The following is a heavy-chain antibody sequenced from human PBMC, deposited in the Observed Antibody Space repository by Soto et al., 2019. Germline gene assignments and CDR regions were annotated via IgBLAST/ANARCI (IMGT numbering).Heavy chain of an antibody. V-gene: IGHV1-69*02. CDR2: IIPILGIA. Sequence: QVQLVQSGAEVKKPGSSVKVSCKASGGTFSSYTISWVRQAPGQGLEWMGRIIPILGIANYAQKFQGRVTITADKSTSTAYMELSSLRSEDTAVYYCARGYCSGCSCYTGDYYYYMDVWGKGTTVTVSS. D-gene: IGHD2-15*01. J-gene: IGHJ6*03. CDR1: GGTFSSYT. CDR3: ARGYCSGCSCYTGDYYYYMDV.